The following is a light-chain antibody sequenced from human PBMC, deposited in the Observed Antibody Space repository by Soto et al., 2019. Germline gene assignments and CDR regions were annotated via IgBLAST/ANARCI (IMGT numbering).Light chain of an antibody. CDR3: QQYNNWPQT. Sequence: VLTQPHSVSGSPGQSVTISCTGTSSDAGGYLAWYQQKPGQAPRLLIYDASNRATGIPARFSGSGSGTDFTLTISSLEPEDFAVYYCQQYNNWPQTFGQGTKVDIK. J-gene: IGKJ1*01. CDR2: DAS. V-gene: IGKV3-11*01. CDR1: SDAGGY.